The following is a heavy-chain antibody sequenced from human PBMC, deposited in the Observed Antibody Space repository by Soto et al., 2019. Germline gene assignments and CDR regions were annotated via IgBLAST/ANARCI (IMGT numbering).Heavy chain of an antibody. CDR3: ARDYSNTGFHP. CDR1: GFTLIDY. V-gene: IGHV3-11*05. Sequence: HVQLVESGGGLVKPGGSLTLSCTASGFTLIDYMSWIRQAPGKGLESVSYISGSGAYTTYADSVRGRFTVSRDNAKNSLYLQMTNLSAEDTAVYFCARDYSNTGFHPWGHVTLFTVSS. J-gene: IGHJ5*02. CDR2: ISGSGAYT. D-gene: IGHD5-12*01.